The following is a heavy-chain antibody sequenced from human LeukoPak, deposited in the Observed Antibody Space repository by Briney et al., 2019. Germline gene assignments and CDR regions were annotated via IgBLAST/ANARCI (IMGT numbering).Heavy chain of an antibody. D-gene: IGHD2-2*01. CDR2: ISYDGSNK. J-gene: IGHJ4*02. Sequence: PGRSLRLSCAASGFTFSSYGMHWVRQAPGKGLEWVAVISYDGSNKYYADSVKGRFTISRDNSKNTLYLQMNSLRAEDTAVYYCALIPWRSSTSCYDYWGQGTLVTVSS. V-gene: IGHV3-30*03. CDR1: GFTFSSYG. CDR3: ALIPWRSSTSCYDY.